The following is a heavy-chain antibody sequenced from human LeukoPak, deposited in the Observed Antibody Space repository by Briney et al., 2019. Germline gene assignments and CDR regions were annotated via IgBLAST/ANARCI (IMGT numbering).Heavy chain of an antibody. J-gene: IGHJ4*02. V-gene: IGHV1-2*02. CDR3: ARDRSTLGYRQFDY. D-gene: IGHD5-18*01. CDR1: GYTFTDYY. CDR2: VNPNSGVT. Sequence: PSASVKVSCEASGYTFTDYYIHWVRQAPGQGLEWMGWVNPNSGVTMYAQRFQDRVTMTRDPSTNTAYIDLSSLESDETARYYCARDRSTLGYRQFDYWGQGTLVTVSS.